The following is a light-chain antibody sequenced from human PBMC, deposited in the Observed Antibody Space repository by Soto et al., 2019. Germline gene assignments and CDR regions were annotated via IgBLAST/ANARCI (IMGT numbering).Light chain of an antibody. J-gene: IGKJ5*01. V-gene: IGKV3-20*01. CDR3: QQYGSSVSIT. CDR2: AAS. Sequence: EIVLTQSPGTLSLSPGERATLSCRASQSVSSNYVAWYQQKPGQAARLLIYAASSRATGIPDRFSGSGSGTDFTLSISRLEPEDFAVYYCQQYGSSVSITFGQGTRLEIK. CDR1: QSVSSNY.